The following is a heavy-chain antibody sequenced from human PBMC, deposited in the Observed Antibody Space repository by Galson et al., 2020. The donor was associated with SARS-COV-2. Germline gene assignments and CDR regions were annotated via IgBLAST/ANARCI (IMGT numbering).Heavy chain of an antibody. J-gene: IGHJ4*02. Sequence: GESLKISCTASGFTFGASWMGWVRQAPGKGLQWVANIKDDGTETYYVASVRGRFTISRDNAENSLLLQMNSLRAEDTAFYYCARGGARYDLLSGYYDPYFDFWGQGILVTVSS. CDR3: ARGGARYDLLSGYYDPYFDF. CDR2: IKDDGTET. CDR1: GFTFGASW. V-gene: IGHV3-7*01. D-gene: IGHD3-9*01.